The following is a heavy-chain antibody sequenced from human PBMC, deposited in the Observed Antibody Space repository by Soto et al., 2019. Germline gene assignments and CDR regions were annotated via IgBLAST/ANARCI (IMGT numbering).Heavy chain of an antibody. Sequence: SVKVSCKASGGTFSSYAISWVRQAPGQGLEWMGGIIPIFGTANYAQKFQGRVTITADESTSTAYMELSSLRSEDTAVYYCARSPSLHDAFDIWGQGTMVTVSS. V-gene: IGHV1-69*13. J-gene: IGHJ3*02. CDR1: GGTFSSYA. CDR3: ARSPSLHDAFDI. CDR2: IIPIFGTA.